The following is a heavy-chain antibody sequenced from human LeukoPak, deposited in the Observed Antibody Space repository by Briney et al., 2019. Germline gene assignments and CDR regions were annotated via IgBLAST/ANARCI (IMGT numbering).Heavy chain of an antibody. CDR1: GYLFITCY. J-gene: IGHJ5*02. CDR3: ARSDIRPGWFDP. Sequence: ASVKVSFKASGYLFITCYMHWVRQAPGQGLEWMGIINPRGGSTSYAQKFQGRVTMTRDTSTSTVYMELSSLRSEDTAVYYCARSDIRPGWFDPWGQGTLATVSS. V-gene: IGHV1-46*01. CDR2: INPRGGST. D-gene: IGHD2-15*01.